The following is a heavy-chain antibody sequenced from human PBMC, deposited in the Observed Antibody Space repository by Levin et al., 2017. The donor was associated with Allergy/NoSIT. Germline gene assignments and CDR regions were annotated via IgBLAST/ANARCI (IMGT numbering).Heavy chain of an antibody. V-gene: IGHV1-2*02. J-gene: IGHJ4*02. Sequence: GESLKISCKASGYTFTGYYMHWVRQAPGQGLEWMGWINPNSGGTNYAQKFQGRVTMTRDTSISTAYMELSRLRSDDTAVYYCARGVGIAVADGIDYWGQGTLVTVSS. CDR2: INPNSGGT. D-gene: IGHD6-19*01. CDR1: GYTFTGYY. CDR3: ARGVGIAVADGIDY.